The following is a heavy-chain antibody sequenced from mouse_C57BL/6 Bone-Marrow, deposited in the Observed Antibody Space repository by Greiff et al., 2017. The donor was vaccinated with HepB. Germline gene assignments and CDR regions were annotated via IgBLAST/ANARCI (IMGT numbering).Heavy chain of an antibody. D-gene: IGHD1-1*01. CDR1: GFTFSDAW. J-gene: IGHJ2*01. V-gene: IGHV6-6*01. Sequence: EVKLQESGGGLVQPGGSMKLSCAASGFTFSDAWMDWVRQSPEKGLEWVAEIRNKANNHATYYAESVKGRFTISRDDSKSRVYLQMNSLRAEDPGIYYCTGTTVVATYYFDYWGQGTTLTVSS. CDR3: TGTTVVATYYFDY. CDR2: IRNKANNHAT.